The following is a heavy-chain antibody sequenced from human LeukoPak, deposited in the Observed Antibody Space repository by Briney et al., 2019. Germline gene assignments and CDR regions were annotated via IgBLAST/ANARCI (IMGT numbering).Heavy chain of an antibody. J-gene: IGHJ3*02. V-gene: IGHV4-4*07. Sequence: PSETLSLTCTVSGGSISSYYWSWIRQPAGKGLEWIGRIYTSGSTNYNPSLKSRVTISVDTSKNQFSLKLSSVTAADTAVYYCAREGDSSSWFAFDIWGQGTMVTVSS. CDR1: GGSISSYY. CDR2: IYTSGST. D-gene: IGHD6-13*01. CDR3: AREGDSSSWFAFDI.